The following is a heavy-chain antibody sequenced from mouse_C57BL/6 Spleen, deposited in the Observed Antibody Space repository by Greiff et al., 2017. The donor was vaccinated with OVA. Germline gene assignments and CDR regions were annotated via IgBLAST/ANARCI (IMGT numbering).Heavy chain of an antibody. D-gene: IGHD1-1*01. CDR1: GFTFSSYG. J-gene: IGHJ1*03. V-gene: IGHV5-6*01. Sequence: EVKVVESGGDLVKPGGSLKLSCAASGFTFSSYGMSWVRQTPDKRLEWVATISSGGSYTYYPDSVKGRFTISRDNAKNTLYLQMSSLKSEDTAMYYCARQFITTVVERYFDVWGTGTTVTVSS. CDR2: ISSGGSYT. CDR3: ARQFITTVVERYFDV.